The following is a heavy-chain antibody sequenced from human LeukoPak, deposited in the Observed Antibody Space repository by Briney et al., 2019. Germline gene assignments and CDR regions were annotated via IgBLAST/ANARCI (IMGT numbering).Heavy chain of an antibody. J-gene: IGHJ4*02. CDR3: ARSSWYGYFDN. V-gene: IGHV4-4*09. Sequence: SETLSLTCTVPGGSIGSYYWSSIRQPPGKGLEWIGYVYTSGSTNYNPSFKSRVTISADTSKNQFSLRLTSVTAADTALYYCARSSWYGYFDNWGQGTLVTVSS. D-gene: IGHD6-19*01. CDR2: VYTSGST. CDR1: GGSIGSYY.